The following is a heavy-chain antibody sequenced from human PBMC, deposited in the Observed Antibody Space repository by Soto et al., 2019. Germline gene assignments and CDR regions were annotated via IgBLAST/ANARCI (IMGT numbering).Heavy chain of an antibody. Sequence: QVQLQQWGAGLLKPSETLSLTCAVYGGSFSGYYWSWIRQPPGKGLEWIGEINHSGSTNYNPSLKGRVTISVDTSKNQFSLKLSSVTAADTAVYYCARAVRGAYDYWGQGTLVTVSS. CDR1: GGSFSGYY. CDR3: ARAVRGAYDY. CDR2: INHSGST. V-gene: IGHV4-34*01. D-gene: IGHD3-10*01. J-gene: IGHJ4*02.